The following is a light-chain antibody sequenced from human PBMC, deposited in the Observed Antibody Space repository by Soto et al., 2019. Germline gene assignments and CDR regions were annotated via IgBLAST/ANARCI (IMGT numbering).Light chain of an antibody. CDR3: CSYANDNWV. CDR2: EVT. Sequence: QSVLTQPASVSGSPGQSITISCTGTSSDVGSHDLVSWYQQHPGKAPKVMIYEVTKRPSGVSNRFSGSKSGNTASLTISGLQAEDEADYYCCSYANDNWVFGGGTKVTVL. J-gene: IGLJ3*02. V-gene: IGLV2-23*02. CDR1: SSDVGSHDL.